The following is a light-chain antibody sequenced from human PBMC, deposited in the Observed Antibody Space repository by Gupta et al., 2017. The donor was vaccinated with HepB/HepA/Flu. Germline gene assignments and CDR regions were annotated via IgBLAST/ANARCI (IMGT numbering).Light chain of an antibody. CDR1: QGISSY. J-gene: IGKJ2*04. V-gene: IGKV1-9*01. CDR3: QQLNSYRS. CDR2: AAS. Sequence: DIQLTQSPSFLSASVGDRVTITCRASQGISSYLAWYQQKPGKAPKLLIYAASTLQSGVPSRFSGSGSGTEFTLTISSLQPEDVATYYCQQLNSYRSFGQGTKLEIK.